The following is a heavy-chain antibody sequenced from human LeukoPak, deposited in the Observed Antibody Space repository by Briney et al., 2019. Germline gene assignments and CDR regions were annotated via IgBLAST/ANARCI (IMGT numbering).Heavy chain of an antibody. CDR2: IKQDGSEK. CDR1: GFTFSSHW. V-gene: IGHV3-7*01. Sequence: GGSLRLSCEASGFTFSSHWMSWVRQAPGKGLEWVAIIKQDGSEKDYVGSVTGRFTISRDNAKNSLYLQMSSLRDEDTAVYYCARDTSAWRYGMDVWGQGTTVTVSS. CDR3: ARDTSAWRYGMDV. D-gene: IGHD6-19*01. J-gene: IGHJ6*02.